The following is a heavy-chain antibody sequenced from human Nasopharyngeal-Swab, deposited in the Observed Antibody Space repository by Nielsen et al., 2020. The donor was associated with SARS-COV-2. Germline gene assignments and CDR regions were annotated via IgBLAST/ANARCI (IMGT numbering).Heavy chain of an antibody. J-gene: IGHJ4*02. D-gene: IGHD6-6*01. Sequence: WIRQPPGKGLEWVSYISSSSSTIYCADSVKGRFTISRDNDKNSLYLQMNSLRAEDTAVYYCAREYSSSDYYDYWGQGTLVTVSS. V-gene: IGHV3-11*01. CDR2: ISSSSSTI. CDR3: AREYSSSDYYDY.